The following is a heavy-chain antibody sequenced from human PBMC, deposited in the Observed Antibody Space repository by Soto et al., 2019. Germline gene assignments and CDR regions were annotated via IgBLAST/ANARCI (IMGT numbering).Heavy chain of an antibody. V-gene: IGHV4-30-4*01. D-gene: IGHD3-22*01. CDR3: ARIYWLRDSSGYHHPFDY. Sequence: SETLSLTCTVSNGSIDSRDHYWRWIRQSRGRGLEWIGHFYHSGSTYYNPSLRSRASISNDLSKNQFFLELSSVTGADTAVYFCARIYWLRDSSGYHHPFDYWGQGTLVTVS. J-gene: IGHJ4*02. CDR2: FYHSGST. CDR1: NGSIDSRDHY.